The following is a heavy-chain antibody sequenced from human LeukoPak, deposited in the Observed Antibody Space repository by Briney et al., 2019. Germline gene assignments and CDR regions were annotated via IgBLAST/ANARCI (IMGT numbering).Heavy chain of an antibody. CDR3: AREIYGDYYFDY. CDR1: GGSISSYY. V-gene: IGHV3-20*04. D-gene: IGHD4-17*01. Sequence: PSETLSLTCTVSGGSISSYYWSWVRQAPGKGLEWVSGINWNGGSTGYADSVKGRFTISRDNAKNSLYLQMNSLRAEDTALYYCAREIYGDYYFDYWGQGTLVTVSS. J-gene: IGHJ4*02. CDR2: INWNGGST.